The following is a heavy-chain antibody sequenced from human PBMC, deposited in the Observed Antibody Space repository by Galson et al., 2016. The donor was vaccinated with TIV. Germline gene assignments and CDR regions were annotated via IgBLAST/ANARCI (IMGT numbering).Heavy chain of an antibody. CDR3: ARAPGNGYRFTMHDFYDMDV. CDR2: VWSDGDNK. CDR1: GFIFSNHP. D-gene: IGHD5-24*01. V-gene: IGHV3-33*01. Sequence: SLRLSCAVSGFIFSNHPMHWVRQAPGKGLEWVAVVWSDGDNKHYGTAVKGRFTISRDKFKAALYLQMNNLRADDTAIYYCARAPGNGYRFTMHDFYDMDVWGQGTSVIVSS. J-gene: IGHJ6*03.